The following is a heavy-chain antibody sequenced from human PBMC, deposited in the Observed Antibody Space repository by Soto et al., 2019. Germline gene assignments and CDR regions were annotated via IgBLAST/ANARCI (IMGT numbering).Heavy chain of an antibody. D-gene: IGHD6-19*01. CDR1: GYTFTSYY. Sequence: AASVKVSCKASGYTFTSYYMHWVRQAPGQGLEWMGIINPSGGSTSYAQKFQGRVTMTRDTSTSTVYMELSSPRSEDTAVYYCARDRIAVAGTGGGYYYYGMDVWGQGTTVTVSS. V-gene: IGHV1-46*01. CDR2: INPSGGST. CDR3: ARDRIAVAGTGGGYYYYGMDV. J-gene: IGHJ6*02.